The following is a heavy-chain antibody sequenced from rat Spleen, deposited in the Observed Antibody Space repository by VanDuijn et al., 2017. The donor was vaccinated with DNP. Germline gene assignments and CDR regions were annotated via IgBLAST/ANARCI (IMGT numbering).Heavy chain of an antibody. CDR1: GFTFSDYN. V-gene: IGHV5-7*01. CDR3: TTGVVPY. J-gene: IGHJ2*01. D-gene: IGHD3-8*01. Sequence: EVQLVESGGGLVQPGRSLKLSCAASGFTFSDYNMAWVRQAPKKGLEWVATISYDGSSTYYRDSVKGRFTISRDNAKSTLYLQRDSLRSEDTATYYCTTGVVPYWGQGVMVTVSS. CDR2: ISYDGSST.